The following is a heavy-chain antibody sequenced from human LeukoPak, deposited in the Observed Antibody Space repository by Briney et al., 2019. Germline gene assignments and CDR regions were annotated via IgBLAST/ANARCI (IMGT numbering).Heavy chain of an antibody. Sequence: GGSLRLSCAASGFTFSYYYMTWVRQAPGKGLEWVADIRHDGIENYYVDSVQGRFTISRDNAKNSLYLQMNSLRAEDTAVYYCARYRDWEWEVSYMDVWGKGTTVTVSS. D-gene: IGHD1-26*01. CDR2: IRHDGIEN. CDR3: ARYRDWEWEVSYMDV. CDR1: GFTFSYYY. V-gene: IGHV3-7*01. J-gene: IGHJ6*03.